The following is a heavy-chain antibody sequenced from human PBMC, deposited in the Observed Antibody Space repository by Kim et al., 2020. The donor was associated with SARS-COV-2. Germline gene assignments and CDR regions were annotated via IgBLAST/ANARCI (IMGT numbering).Heavy chain of an antibody. CDR2: ISYNGIT. Sequence: SETLSLTCTVSGVSISNTSSYWGWVRQPPGEGPEWIGTISYNGITKFSYPSLKSRATTSVDTSRNQLSLELRSVTAADTAVYFCAQYTSGTMFDIWGQGTMVTVFS. V-gene: IGHV4-39*01. J-gene: IGHJ3*02. CDR3: AQYTSGTMFDI. D-gene: IGHD3-3*01. CDR1: GVSISNTSSY.